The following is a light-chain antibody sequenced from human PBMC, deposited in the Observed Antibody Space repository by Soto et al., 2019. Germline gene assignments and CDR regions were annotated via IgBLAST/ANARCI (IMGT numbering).Light chain of an antibody. CDR3: AAWDDSLSGYV. Sequence: QYVLTQPPSASGTPGKRVTISCSGSSSNIGSNYVYWYQQLPGTAPKLLIYSNNQRPSGVPDRFSGSKSGTSASLAISGLRSEDEADYYCAAWDDSLSGYVFGTGTKVTVL. CDR1: SSNIGSNY. J-gene: IGLJ1*01. V-gene: IGLV1-47*02. CDR2: SNN.